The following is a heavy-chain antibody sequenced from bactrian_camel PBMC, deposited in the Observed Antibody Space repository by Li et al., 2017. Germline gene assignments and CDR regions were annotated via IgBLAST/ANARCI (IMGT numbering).Heavy chain of an antibody. CDR2: IHIGAGHT. D-gene: IGHD1*01. CDR1: GYSDIVHC. Sequence: HVQLVESGGGSVQAGGSLRLSCVVSGYSDIVHCLGWFRHVPGKEREGLASIHIGAGHTRYADSVKGRFTISRDNAKNMLFLQMRSLKVEDTAMYYCAASVGRHVPPTWNYGMNYWGKGTQVTVS. V-gene: IGHV3S1*01. J-gene: IGHJ7*01.